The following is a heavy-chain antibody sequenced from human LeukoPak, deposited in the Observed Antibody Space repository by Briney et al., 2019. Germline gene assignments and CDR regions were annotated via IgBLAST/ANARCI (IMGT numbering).Heavy chain of an antibody. V-gene: IGHV1-69*02. CDR1: GGTFSSYT. CDR3: ATYCSSTSCSGHFDY. CDR2: IIPILGIA. J-gene: IGHJ4*02. Sequence: SVKVSRKASGGTFSSYTISWVRQAPGQGLEWMGRIIPILGIANYAQKFQGRVTITADKSTSTAYMELSSLRSEDTAVYYRATYCSSTSCSGHFDYWGQGTLVTVSS. D-gene: IGHD2-2*01.